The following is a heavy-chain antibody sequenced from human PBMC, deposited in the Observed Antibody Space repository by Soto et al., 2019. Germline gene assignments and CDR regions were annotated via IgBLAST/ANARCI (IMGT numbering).Heavy chain of an antibody. CDR1: GFTFSSYA. V-gene: IGHV3-30-3*01. CDR3: ARESNYYGMDV. J-gene: IGHJ6*02. CDR2: ISYDGSNK. Sequence: QVPLVESGGGVVQPGRSLRLSCAASGFTFSSYAMHWVRQAPGKGLEWVAVISYDGSNKYYADSVKGRFTISRDNSKNTLYLQMNSLRAEDTAVYYCARESNYYGMDVWGQGTTVTVSS.